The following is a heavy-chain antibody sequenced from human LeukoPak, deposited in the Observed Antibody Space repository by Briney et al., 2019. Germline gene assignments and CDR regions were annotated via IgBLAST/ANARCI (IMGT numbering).Heavy chain of an antibody. CDR3: ARASSLLRYFDWGPRVYFDY. D-gene: IGHD3-9*01. J-gene: IGHJ4*02. V-gene: IGHV3-7*03. Sequence: GGSLRLSCAASGFAFSSYWMSWVRQAPGKGLEWVANIKQDGSEKYYVDSVKGRFTISRDNAKNSLYLQMNSLRAEDTAVYYCARASSLLRYFDWGPRVYFDYWGQGTLVTVSS. CDR1: GFAFSSYW. CDR2: IKQDGSEK.